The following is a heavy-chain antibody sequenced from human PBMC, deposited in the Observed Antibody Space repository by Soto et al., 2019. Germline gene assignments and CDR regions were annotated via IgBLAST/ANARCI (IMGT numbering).Heavy chain of an antibody. V-gene: IGHV1-18*01. D-gene: IGHD7-27*01. Sequence: QVQLVQSGAEVKKPGASVKVSCKASGYTFTSYAISWVRQAPGQGLEWMGWINAYNGNTNNEQKLQGRVTMTTDTAKRTAYMELRSLRSDDTAVYYCARDSPPNYLWGQGTLVTVSS. CDR1: GYTFTSYA. J-gene: IGHJ5*02. CDR2: INAYNGNT. CDR3: ARDSPPNYL.